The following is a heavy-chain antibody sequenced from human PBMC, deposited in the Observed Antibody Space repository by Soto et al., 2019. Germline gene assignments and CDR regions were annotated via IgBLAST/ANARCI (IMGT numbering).Heavy chain of an antibody. V-gene: IGHV4-4*02. CDR1: GGSLGTSNW. Sequence: QVQLRETGPGLVKPSGTLSLICSVSGGSLGTSNWWSWVRQSPGKGLQWIGDIYETGRTKYNPSLQSRRTIAVDESKTQFSRKLASVTAADTAVYYCARRKLRFLEWTHGAFDSWGQGNLVIVSS. CDR2: IYETGRT. J-gene: IGHJ4*02. D-gene: IGHD3-3*01. CDR3: ARRKLRFLEWTHGAFDS.